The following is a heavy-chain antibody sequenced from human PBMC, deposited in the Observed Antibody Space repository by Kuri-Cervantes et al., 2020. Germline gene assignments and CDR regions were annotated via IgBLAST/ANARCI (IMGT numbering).Heavy chain of an antibody. CDR1: GGTFSSYA. CDR3: ARWVPAAIVYRAFDI. CDR2: IIPIFGTA. D-gene: IGHD2-2*01. J-gene: IGHJ3*02. Sequence: SVKVSCKASGGTFSSYAISWVRQAPGQGLEWMGGIIPIFGTANYAQKFQGRVTITADESTSTAYMELSSLRSEDTAVYYCARWVPAAIVYRAFDIWGQGTMVTVSS. V-gene: IGHV1-69*13.